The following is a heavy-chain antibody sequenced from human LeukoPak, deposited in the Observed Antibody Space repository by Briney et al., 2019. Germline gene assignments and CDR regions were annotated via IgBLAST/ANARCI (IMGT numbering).Heavy chain of an antibody. Sequence: SQTLSLTCTVSGGSISSGDYYWSWIRQPPGKGLEWIGSIYYSGSTYYNPSLKSRVTISVDTSKNQFSLKLSSVTAADTAVYYCARILGCYYDSSGYHFDYWGQGTLVTVSS. J-gene: IGHJ4*02. D-gene: IGHD3-22*01. CDR3: ARILGCYYDSSGYHFDY. CDR2: IYYSGST. V-gene: IGHV4-39*07. CDR1: GGSISSGDYY.